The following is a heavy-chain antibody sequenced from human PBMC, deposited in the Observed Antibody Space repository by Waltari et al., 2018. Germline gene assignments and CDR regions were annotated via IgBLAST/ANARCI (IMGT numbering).Heavy chain of an antibody. CDR3: GRKRDCNRGGCFFDY. Sequence: QLQLQESGPGLVKPSETLSLTCTVSGGSIRSSGYYWGWIRQPPGEGLEWIASFYYRGSNFYGPSLKSRVTISVDTSKDQFSLRLSSVSAADTAVYYCGRKRDCNRGGCFFDYWGQGILVTVSS. J-gene: IGHJ4*02. V-gene: IGHV4-39*07. CDR1: GGSIRSSGYY. D-gene: IGHD2-21*02. CDR2: FYYRGSN.